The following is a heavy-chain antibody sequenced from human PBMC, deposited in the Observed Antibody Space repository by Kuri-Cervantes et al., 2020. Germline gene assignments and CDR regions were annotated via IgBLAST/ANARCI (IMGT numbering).Heavy chain of an antibody. Sequence: GESLKISCAASGFTFSSYGMHWVRQAPGKGLEWVAVIWYDGSNKYYADSVKGRSTISRDNSKNTLYLQMNSLRAEDTAVYYCARDLSSVTTSLGYYFDYWGQGTLVTVSS. CDR1: GFTFSSYG. CDR2: IWYDGSNK. V-gene: IGHV3-33*01. J-gene: IGHJ4*02. CDR3: ARDLSSVTTSLGYYFDY. D-gene: IGHD4-17*01.